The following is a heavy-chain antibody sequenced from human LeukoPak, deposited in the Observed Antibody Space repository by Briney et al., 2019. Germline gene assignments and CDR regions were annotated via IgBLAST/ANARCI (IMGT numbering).Heavy chain of an antibody. D-gene: IGHD3-3*01. J-gene: IGHJ6*02. Sequence: SQTLSLTCTVSGGSISSGSYYWSWIRQPAGKGLEWIGRIYTSGSTNYNPSLKSRVTISVDTSKNQFSLKLSSVTAADTAVYYCARGSEQGGDFWSGKYYYYYGMDVWGQGTTVTVSS. CDR1: GGSISSGSYY. CDR2: IYTSGST. CDR3: ARGSEQGGDFWSGKYYYYYGMDV. V-gene: IGHV4-61*02.